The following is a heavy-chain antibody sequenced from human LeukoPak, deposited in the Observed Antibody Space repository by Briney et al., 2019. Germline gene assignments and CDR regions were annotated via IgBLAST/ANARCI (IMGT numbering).Heavy chain of an antibody. V-gene: IGHV3-48*04. CDR2: VSSSGGTI. D-gene: IGHD2-2*01. CDR3: ARVGTTNYYFYYVDV. Sequence: QPGGSLRLSCAASGVSFSTYTMNWVRQAPGKGLEWVSHVSSSGGTIYYADSVKGRFTISRDNAKNSLYLQMNSLRAEDTAVYYCARVGTTNYYFYYVDVWGKGTTVTVSS. J-gene: IGHJ6*03. CDR1: GVSFSTYT.